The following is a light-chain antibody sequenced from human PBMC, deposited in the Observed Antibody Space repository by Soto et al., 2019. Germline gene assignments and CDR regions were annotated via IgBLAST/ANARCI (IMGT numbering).Light chain of an antibody. J-gene: IGKJ3*01. CDR2: DAS. Sequence: EIVVTQSPATLSLSPGERATLSCRASQSVSSYLAWYQQKPGQAPRLLIFDASKRATGTPARISGSGSGTDFTLTISSLEPEDFAVYYCQQRGNWPLFTFGPGTKVDIK. CDR3: QQRGNWPLFT. V-gene: IGKV3-11*01. CDR1: QSVSSY.